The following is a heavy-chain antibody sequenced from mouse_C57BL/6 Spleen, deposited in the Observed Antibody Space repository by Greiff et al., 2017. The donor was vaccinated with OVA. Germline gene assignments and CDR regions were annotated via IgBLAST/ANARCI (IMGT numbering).Heavy chain of an antibody. CDR2: IDPNSGGT. D-gene: IGHD2-3*01. Sequence: QVQLQQSGAELVKPGASVKLSCKASGYTFTSYWMHWVKQRPGRGLDWIGRIDPNSGGTKYNEKFKSKATLTVDKPSSTAYMQLSSLTSEDSAVYYCAREGDGPYWYFDVWGTGTTVTVSS. V-gene: IGHV1-72*01. CDR3: AREGDGPYWYFDV. J-gene: IGHJ1*03. CDR1: GYTFTSYW.